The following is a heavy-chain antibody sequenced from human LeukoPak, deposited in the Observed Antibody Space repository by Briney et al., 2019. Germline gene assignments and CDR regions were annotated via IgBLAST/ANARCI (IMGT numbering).Heavy chain of an antibody. V-gene: IGHV3-66*01. D-gene: IGHD4-17*01. J-gene: IGHJ4*02. CDR2: IYSGAGT. CDR1: GFTVSSNY. CDR3: ASDYGDNPLTY. Sequence: GGSLRLSCAASGFTVSSNYMSWVRQAPGKGLKWVSVIYSGAGTYYADPVKGRFTISRDNSKNTLYLQMNSLRAEDTAVYYCASDYGDNPLTYWGQGTLVTVSS.